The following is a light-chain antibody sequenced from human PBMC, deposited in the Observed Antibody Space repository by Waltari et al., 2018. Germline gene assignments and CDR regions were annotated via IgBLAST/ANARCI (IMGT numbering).Light chain of an antibody. V-gene: IGLV1-44*01. Sequence: QSVLTQPPSASGTPGQRVPISCSGSSSNIGGNTVNWFQQPPGTAPKLPVYSNNQRPSGVPDRFSGSKSGTSASLAISGLQSEDEADYYCAAWDDSLNGVVFGGGTKVTVL. CDR1: SSNIGGNT. CDR3: AAWDDSLNGVV. J-gene: IGLJ2*01. CDR2: SNN.